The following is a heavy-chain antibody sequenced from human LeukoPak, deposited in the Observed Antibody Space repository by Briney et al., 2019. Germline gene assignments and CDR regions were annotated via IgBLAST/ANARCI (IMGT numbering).Heavy chain of an antibody. D-gene: IGHD6-13*01. Sequence: GGSLRLSCAASGFTFSSYAMHWVRQAPGKGLEWVAVISYDGNNKYYADSVKGRFTISRDNSKNTLYLQMNSLRAEDTAVYYCAKEALGIAAAGIDYWGQGTLVTVSS. CDR1: GFTFSSYA. V-gene: IGHV3-30-3*01. CDR2: ISYDGNNK. J-gene: IGHJ4*02. CDR3: AKEALGIAAAGIDY.